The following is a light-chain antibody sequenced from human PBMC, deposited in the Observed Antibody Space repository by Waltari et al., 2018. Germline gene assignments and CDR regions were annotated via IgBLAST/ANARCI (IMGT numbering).Light chain of an antibody. Sequence: DIQMTQSPSSLSASVGDRVTITCRGRQGIRHYLAWYQQKPGKVPKLLIYAASTLQSGVPSRFSGSGSGTDVTLTISSLQPEDVATYYCQKYNSAPRTFGQGTKLEIK. V-gene: IGKV1-27*01. CDR2: AAS. J-gene: IGKJ2*01. CDR1: QGIRHY. CDR3: QKYNSAPRT.